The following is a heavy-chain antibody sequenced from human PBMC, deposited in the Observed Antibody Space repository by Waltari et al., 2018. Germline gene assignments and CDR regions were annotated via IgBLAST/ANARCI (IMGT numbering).Heavy chain of an antibody. CDR1: GGTFSTYA. CDR2: MIPNYGTA. Sequence: QVQLVQSGAEVKKPGSSVKVACKASGGTFSTYAISCVRQAPGQGLEWMGGMIPNYGTANYAQKCQSRVTITADKATSTAYMELSSLRSEDTAVYYCARANCSGGSCQYYFDYWGQGTLVTVSS. V-gene: IGHV1-69*14. CDR3: ARANCSGGSCQYYFDY. J-gene: IGHJ4*02. D-gene: IGHD2-15*01.